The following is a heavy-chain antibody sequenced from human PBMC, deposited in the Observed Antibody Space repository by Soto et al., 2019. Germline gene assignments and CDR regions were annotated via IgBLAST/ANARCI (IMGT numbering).Heavy chain of an antibody. CDR3: ARGDLKTDY. CDR1: RGPVSGYY. J-gene: IGHJ4*02. V-gene: IGHV4-34*02. Sequence: QVQLQQWGAGLLKPSETLSLTCAVYRGPVSGYYWSWIRQPPGKGLEWIGEINHSGRTNYNPSLKSRVTISVDTSKNQFSLKLISVTAADTAMYYCARGDLKTDYWGQGTLVTVSS. CDR2: INHSGRT.